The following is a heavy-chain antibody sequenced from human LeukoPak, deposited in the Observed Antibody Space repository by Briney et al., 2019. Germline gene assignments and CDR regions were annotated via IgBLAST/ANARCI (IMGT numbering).Heavy chain of an antibody. J-gene: IGHJ3*02. V-gene: IGHV1-69*04. Sequence: SVKVSCKASGGTFSSYAISWVRQAPGQGLEWVGRIIPILGIANYAQKFQGRVTITADKSTSTAYMELSSLRSEDTAVYYCARDGEAYCSSTSCSDAFDIWGQGTMVTVSS. CDR1: GGTFSSYA. D-gene: IGHD2-2*01. CDR2: IIPILGIA. CDR3: ARDGEAYCSSTSCSDAFDI.